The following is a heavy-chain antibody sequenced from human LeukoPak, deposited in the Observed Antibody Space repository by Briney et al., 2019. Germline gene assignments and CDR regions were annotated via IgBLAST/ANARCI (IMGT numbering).Heavy chain of an antibody. CDR1: GFNFGSFS. V-gene: IGHV3-21*01. D-gene: IGHD2-15*01. Sequence: PGGSLRLSCAASGFNFGSFSMTWVRQAPGKGLEWVSSISSSGTYIYYADSVKGRFTISRVNAKNSLYLHLNSLRAEDTAVYYCARDPGRSGGSCYSDYWGQGTLVTVSS. CDR2: ISSSGTYI. CDR3: ARDPGRSGGSCYSDY. J-gene: IGHJ4*02.